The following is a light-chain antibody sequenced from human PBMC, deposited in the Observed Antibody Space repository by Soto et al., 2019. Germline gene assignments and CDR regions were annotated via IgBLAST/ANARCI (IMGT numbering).Light chain of an antibody. V-gene: IGLV2-14*03. CDR2: DVS. Sequence: QSALTQPASVSGSPGQSITISCTGTSSDVGGYNYVSWYQHHPGKAPKLMIYDVSNRPSGVSNRFSGSKSGNTASLTISGLQAEDEADYYCSSFTSGSTPVVFGGGTKLTGL. J-gene: IGLJ2*01. CDR1: SSDVGGYNY. CDR3: SSFTSGSTPVV.